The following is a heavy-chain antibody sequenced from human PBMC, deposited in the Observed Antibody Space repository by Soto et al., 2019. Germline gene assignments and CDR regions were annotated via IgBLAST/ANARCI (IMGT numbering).Heavy chain of an antibody. J-gene: IGHJ4*02. D-gene: IGHD4-17*01. CDR1: GGTFSSYA. V-gene: IGHV1-69*13. CDR2: IIPIFGTA. Sequence: SVKVSCKASGGTFSSYAISWVRQAPGQGLEWMGGIIPIFGTANYAQKFQGRVTITADESTSTAYMELSSLRSEDTAVYYCARDLSVFGDDYALFDYWGQGTLVTVSS. CDR3: ARDLSVFGDDYALFDY.